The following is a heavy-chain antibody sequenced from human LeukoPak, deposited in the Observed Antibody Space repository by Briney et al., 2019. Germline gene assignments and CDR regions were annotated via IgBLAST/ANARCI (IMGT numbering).Heavy chain of an antibody. J-gene: IGHJ5*02. CDR2: IYYSGSI. Sequence: SETLSLTCTVSGGSINFYYWSWIRQSPGKGLEWIGNIYYSGSINYNPSLKSRVTIXVDTSKNQFSLILSSVTAADTAVYYCXXXXGYXDFWXXXXXPXXXXXPWGQGTLXTVSS. D-gene: IGHD3-3*01. V-gene: IGHV4-59*01. CDR1: GGSINFYY. CDR3: XXXXGYXDFWXXXXXPXXXXXP.